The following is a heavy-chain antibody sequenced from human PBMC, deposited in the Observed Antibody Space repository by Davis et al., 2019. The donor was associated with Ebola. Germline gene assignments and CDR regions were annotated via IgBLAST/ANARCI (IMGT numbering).Heavy chain of an antibody. CDR1: GGSISSYY. CDR2: IYYSGST. J-gene: IGHJ6*02. Sequence: PSETLSLTCTVSGGSISSYYWSWIRQPPGKGLEWIGYIYYSGSTNYNPSLKSRVTISVDTSKNQFSLKLSSVTAADTAVYYCARVQGSSSWYDNGYGMDVWGQGTTVTVSS. D-gene: IGHD6-13*01. CDR3: ARVQGSSSWYDNGYGMDV. V-gene: IGHV4-59*12.